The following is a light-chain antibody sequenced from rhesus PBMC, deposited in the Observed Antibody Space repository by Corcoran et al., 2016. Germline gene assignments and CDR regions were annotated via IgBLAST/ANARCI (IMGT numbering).Light chain of an antibody. CDR2: GGS. V-gene: IGKV2-72*01. J-gene: IGKJ2*01. CDR3: VQAIAFPYS. CDR1: QSLLHSDGNTY. Sequence: DIVMTQTPLSLPITPGEPASISCRSSQSLLHSDGNTYLHWYLQKPGQSPQLLIYGGSNRASGVPDRFSGSGSGTDFELKISKVEARDVGVYYCVQAIAFPYSFGQGTKVEIK.